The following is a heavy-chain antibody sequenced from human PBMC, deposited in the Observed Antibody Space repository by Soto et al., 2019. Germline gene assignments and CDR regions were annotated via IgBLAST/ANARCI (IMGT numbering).Heavy chain of an antibody. D-gene: IGHD4-17*01. J-gene: IGHJ4*02. CDR2: ISYDGSNK. Sequence: QVQLVESGGGVVQPGRSLRLSCAASGFTFSSYAMHWVCQAPGKGLEWVAVISYDGSNKYYADSVKGRFTISRDNSKNTLYLQMNSLRAEDTAVYYCARGNNYGDYFDYWGQGTLVTVSS. V-gene: IGHV3-30-3*01. CDR1: GFTFSSYA. CDR3: ARGNNYGDYFDY.